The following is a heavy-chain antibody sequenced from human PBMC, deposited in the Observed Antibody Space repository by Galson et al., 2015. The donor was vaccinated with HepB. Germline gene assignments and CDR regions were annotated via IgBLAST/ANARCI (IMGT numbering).Heavy chain of an antibody. CDR3: ARVEGKLAMVRPFDY. J-gene: IGHJ4*02. V-gene: IGHV6-1*01. Sequence: CAISGDSVSSNSAAWNWIRQSPSRGLEWLGRTYYRSKWYNDYAVSVKSRITINPDTSKNQSSLQLNSVTPEDTAVYYCARVEGKLAMVRPFDYWGQGTLVTVSS. CDR2: TYYRSKWYN. CDR1: GDSVSSNSAA. D-gene: IGHD3-10*01.